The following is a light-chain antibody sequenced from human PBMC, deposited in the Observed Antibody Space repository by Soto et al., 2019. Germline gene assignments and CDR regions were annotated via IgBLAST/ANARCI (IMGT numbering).Light chain of an antibody. CDR3: QQYNNWPRT. V-gene: IGKV3-15*01. CDR1: QTVSSSY. CDR2: GAS. J-gene: IGKJ1*01. Sequence: EVMLTQSPGTLSLSPGDRATRSCRASQTVSSSYLAWYQQKPGQAPRLLIYGASTRATGIPARFSGSGSGTEFTLTISSLQSEDFAVYYCQQYNNWPRTFGQGTKVDIK.